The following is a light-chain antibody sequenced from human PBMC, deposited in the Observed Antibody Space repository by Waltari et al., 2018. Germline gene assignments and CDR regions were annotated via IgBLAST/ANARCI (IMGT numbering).Light chain of an antibody. CDR3: MQALQTPYT. V-gene: IGKV2-28*01. J-gene: IGKJ2*01. CDR1: QSLLHSNGYNY. Sequence: DIVMTQSPLSLPVTPGEPASISCRSSQSLLHSNGYNYLDWYLQQPGQAPQLLVYLGSNRASLVPDRFSGSGSGTDFTLKISRVEAEDVGVYYCMQALQTPYTFGQGTKLEIK. CDR2: LGS.